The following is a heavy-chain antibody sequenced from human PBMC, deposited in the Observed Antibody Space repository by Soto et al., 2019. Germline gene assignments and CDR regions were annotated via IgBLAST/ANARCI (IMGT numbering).Heavy chain of an antibody. J-gene: IGHJ6*02. D-gene: IGHD5-12*01. CDR3: ARGDGYNSYYTGMDV. Sequence: GESLKISCKGSGYSFTSYWISWVRQMPGKGLEWMGRIDPSDSYTNYSPSFQGHVTISADKSISTAYLQWSSLKASDTAMYYCARGDGYNSYYTGMDVGAQGTTVPVSS. CDR1: GYSFTSYW. V-gene: IGHV5-10-1*01. CDR2: IDPSDSYT.